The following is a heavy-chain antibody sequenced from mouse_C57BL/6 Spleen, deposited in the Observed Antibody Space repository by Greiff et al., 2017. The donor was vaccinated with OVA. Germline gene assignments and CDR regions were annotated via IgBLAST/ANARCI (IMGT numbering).Heavy chain of an antibody. CDR1: GYTFTDYY. D-gene: IGHD3-3*01. J-gene: IGHJ4*01. CDR3: ARIRVPAMDY. CDR2: IYPGSGNT. V-gene: IGHV1-76*01. Sequence: QVQLQQSGAELVRPGASVKLSCKASGYTFTDYYINWVKQRPGQGLEWIARIYPGSGNTYYNEKFKGKATLTAEKSSSTAYMQLSSLTSEDSAVYFCARIRVPAMDYWGQGTSVTVSS.